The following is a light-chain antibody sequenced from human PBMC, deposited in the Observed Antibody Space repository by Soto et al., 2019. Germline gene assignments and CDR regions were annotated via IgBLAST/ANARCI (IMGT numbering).Light chain of an antibody. CDR2: EAT. V-gene: IGLV2-23*01. J-gene: IGLJ1*01. CDR3: SSYAGSSTYV. CDR1: SSDIGTYNV. Sequence: QLVLTQPASVSGSPGQSITISCTGTSSDIGTYNVVSWYQQHPGKAPKVMIYEATKRPSGVSNRFSGSKSGNTASLTISGLQAEDEADYYCSSYAGSSTYVFGTGTKVTVL.